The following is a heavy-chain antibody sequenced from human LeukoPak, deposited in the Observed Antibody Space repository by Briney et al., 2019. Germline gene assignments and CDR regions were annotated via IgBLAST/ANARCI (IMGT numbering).Heavy chain of an antibody. D-gene: IGHD5-24*01. CDR3: ARDQRPRRDGYNYGY. J-gene: IGHJ4*02. CDR1: GYTFTGYY. CDR2: INPNSGGT. Sequence: GASVKVSCKASGYTFTGYYMHWVRQAPGQGLEWMGWINPNSGGTNYAQKFQGRVTMTRDTSISTAYMELSRLRSGDTAVYYCARDQRPRRDGYNYGYWGQGTLVTVSS. V-gene: IGHV1-2*02.